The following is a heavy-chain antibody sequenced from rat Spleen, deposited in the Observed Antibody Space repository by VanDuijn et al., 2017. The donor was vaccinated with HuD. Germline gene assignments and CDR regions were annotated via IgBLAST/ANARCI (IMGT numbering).Heavy chain of an antibody. Sequence: EVQLVESGGGLVQPGRSMKLSCAASGFTFSDYYMAWVRQAPTKGLEWVASISPSGGITDYRDSVKGRFAISRDTAKSTLYLQMDSLGSEDTATYYCAREGYNNWEGGWFAYWGQGTLVTVSS. CDR1: GFTFSDYY. J-gene: IGHJ3*01. V-gene: IGHV5-25*01. CDR2: ISPSGGIT. D-gene: IGHD1-10*01. CDR3: AREGYNNWEGGWFAY.